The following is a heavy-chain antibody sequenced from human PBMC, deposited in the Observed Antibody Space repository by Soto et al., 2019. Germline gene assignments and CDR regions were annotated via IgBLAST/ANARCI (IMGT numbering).Heavy chain of an antibody. CDR2: TYYRSRWYN. CDR3: ARVNLGYCTSTSCLVYYYYGMDV. Sequence: QTLSLTCAISGDSVSGNSVAWSWIRQSPSRGLEWMGRTYYRSRWYNDYGVSVKSRITINPDTSKNQFSLQLNSVTPEDTAVYFCARVNLGYCTSTSCLVYYYYGMDVWGPGTPLTVYS. J-gene: IGHJ6*02. D-gene: IGHD2-2*01. CDR1: GDSVSGNSVA. V-gene: IGHV6-1*01.